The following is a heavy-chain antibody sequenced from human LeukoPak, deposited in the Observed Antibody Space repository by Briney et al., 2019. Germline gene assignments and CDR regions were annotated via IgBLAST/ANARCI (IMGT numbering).Heavy chain of an antibody. J-gene: IGHJ3*01. CDR3: AREAAYYYDSSGPLRNAFDV. Sequence: ASVKVSCKASGGTFSSYAISWVRQAPGQGLEWMGGIIPIFGTANYAQKFQGRVTITADESTSTAYMELSSLRSEDTAVYYCAREAAYYYDSSGPLRNAFDVWGQGTMVIVSS. CDR2: IIPIFGTA. CDR1: GGTFSSYA. D-gene: IGHD3-22*01. V-gene: IGHV1-69*13.